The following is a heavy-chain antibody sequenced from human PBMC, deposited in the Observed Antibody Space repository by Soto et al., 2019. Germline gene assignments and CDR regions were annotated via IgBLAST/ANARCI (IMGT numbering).Heavy chain of an antibody. CDR3: ATGRGYSYVEY. D-gene: IGHD5-18*01. Sequence: ASVKLSCKASGYTFSTHGITWVRQAPGQGLEWMGWISAYNGNTNFAQNLQGRVTMTTDTSTNTAYMKLMSLRCDDTAVYYCATGRGYSYVEYWG. V-gene: IGHV1-18*01. CDR2: ISAYNGNT. J-gene: IGHJ4*01. CDR1: GYTFSTHG.